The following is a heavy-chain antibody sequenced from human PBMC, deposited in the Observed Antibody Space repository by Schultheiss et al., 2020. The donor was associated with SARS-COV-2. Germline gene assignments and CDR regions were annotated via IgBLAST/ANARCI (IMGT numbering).Heavy chain of an antibody. Sequence: GGSLRLSCAASGFTFSSYTMNWVRQAPGKGLEWVSFITSSSSYIYYADSVKGRFTISRDNAKNSLCLQMSSLRDEDTAVYYCARVQSHRGYSYGYAYYYGMDVWGQGTTVTVSS. J-gene: IGHJ6*02. CDR2: ITSSSSYI. CDR3: ARVQSHRGYSYGYAYYYGMDV. D-gene: IGHD5-18*01. CDR1: GFTFSSYT. V-gene: IGHV3-21*01.